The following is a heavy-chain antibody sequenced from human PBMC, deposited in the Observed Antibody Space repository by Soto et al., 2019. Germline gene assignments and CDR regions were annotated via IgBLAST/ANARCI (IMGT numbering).Heavy chain of an antibody. Sequence: SETLSLTCAVSSGSISSSNWWSWVRQPPGKGLDWIGYIYSSGSTKYNPSLKSRLTISVDTSRNQFSLKLSSVTAADTAVYYCARTLDYGHMDVWGKGTTVTVSS. CDR1: SGSISSSNW. CDR3: ARTLDYGHMDV. J-gene: IGHJ6*03. CDR2: IYSSGST. V-gene: IGHV4-4*02. D-gene: IGHD3-16*01.